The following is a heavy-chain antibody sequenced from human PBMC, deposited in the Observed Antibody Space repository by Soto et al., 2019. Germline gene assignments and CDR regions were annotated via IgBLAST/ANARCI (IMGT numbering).Heavy chain of an antibody. D-gene: IGHD1-1*01. CDR1: GSSFSDYY. V-gene: IGHV3-11*03. J-gene: IGHJ4*02. CDR3: AGGQDNLAVNFDY. CDR2: ITSSSSYT. Sequence: GGSLRLSCAASGSSFSDYYMSWIRQSPGKGLEWLSYITSSSSYTHYADSVKGRFTISRDNAKNSLYLQMNSLGAEDTAVYYCAGGQDNLAVNFDYSGQGTPVTVSS.